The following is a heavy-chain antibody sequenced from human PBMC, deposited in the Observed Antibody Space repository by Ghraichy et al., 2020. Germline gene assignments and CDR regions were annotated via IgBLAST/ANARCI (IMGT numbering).Heavy chain of an antibody. CDR2: ISWDGGST. Sequence: GGSLRLSCAASGFTFDDYTMHWVRQAPGQGLEWVSLISWDGGSTYYADSVKGRFTISRDNSKNSLYLQMNSLRTEDTALYYCASSGYYPGDAFDIWGQGTMVTVSS. V-gene: IGHV3-43*01. J-gene: IGHJ3*02. D-gene: IGHD3-22*01. CDR1: GFTFDDYT. CDR3: ASSGYYPGDAFDI.